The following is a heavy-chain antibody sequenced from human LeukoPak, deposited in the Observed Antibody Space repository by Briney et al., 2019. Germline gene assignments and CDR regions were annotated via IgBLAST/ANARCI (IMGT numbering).Heavy chain of an antibody. CDR3: AKDGVRPQKYSYGPNWFDP. Sequence: PGGSLRLSCAASGFTFSSYGMHSVRQAPGKGLEWVAFIRYDGSNKYYADSVKGRFTISRDNSKNTLYLQMNSLRAEDTAVYYCAKDGVRPQKYSYGPNWFDPWGQGTLVTVSS. D-gene: IGHD5-18*01. CDR2: IRYDGSNK. CDR1: GFTFSSYG. J-gene: IGHJ5*02. V-gene: IGHV3-30*02.